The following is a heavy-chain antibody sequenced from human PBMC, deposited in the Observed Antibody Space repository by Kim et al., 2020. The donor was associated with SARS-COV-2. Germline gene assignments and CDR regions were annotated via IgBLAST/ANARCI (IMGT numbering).Heavy chain of an antibody. CDR1: GFTVSSNY. J-gene: IGHJ3*02. D-gene: IGHD6-19*01. Sequence: GGSLRLSCAASGFTVSSNYMSWVRQAPGKGLEWVSVIYSGGSTYYADSVKGRFTISRDNSKNTLYLQMNSLRAEDTAVYYCARDVGGWPSVDAFDIWGQGTMVTVSS. CDR3: ARDVGGWPSVDAFDI. CDR2: IYSGGST. V-gene: IGHV3-53*01.